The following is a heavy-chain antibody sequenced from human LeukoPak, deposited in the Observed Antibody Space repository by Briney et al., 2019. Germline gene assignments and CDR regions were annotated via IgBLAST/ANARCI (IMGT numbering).Heavy chain of an antibody. CDR2: ISSNEDST. CDR1: GFTFSSYA. V-gene: IGHV3-64*01. CDR3: ARDGFDY. J-gene: IGHJ4*02. Sequence: PGGSLRLSCAASGFTFSSYAMHWVRQAPGKGLEYVSAISSNEDSTYYANSVKGRFTISRDNSKNTLYLHMGSLSAEDMAVYYCARDGFDYWGQGTLVTVSS.